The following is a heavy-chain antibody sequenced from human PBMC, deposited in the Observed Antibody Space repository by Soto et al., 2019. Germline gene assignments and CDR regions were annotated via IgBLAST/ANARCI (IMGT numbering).Heavy chain of an antibody. CDR2: IKGKTDGGTT. Sequence: GGSLRLSCAASGFTFSNAWINWVRQAPGKGLEWVGRIKGKTDGGTTDFAAPVKGRFAISRDDSKDMVYLQMNSLKTEDTGIYYCTIDSFSTMVVVRFVYWGHGTLVNVSS. D-gene: IGHD3-22*01. CDR1: GFTFSNAW. J-gene: IGHJ4*01. CDR3: TIDSFSTMVVVRFVY. V-gene: IGHV3-15*07.